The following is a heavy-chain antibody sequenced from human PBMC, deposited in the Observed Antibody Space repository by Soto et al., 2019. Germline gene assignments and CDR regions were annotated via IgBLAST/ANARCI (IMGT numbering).Heavy chain of an antibody. D-gene: IGHD2-15*01. CDR3: ARGLITGSQSSGGCYYFDS. CDR1: GGFFSGYI. V-gene: IGHV4-34*01. CDR2: INHSGSA. J-gene: IGHJ4*02. Sequence: PSETLSLTCDVYGGFFSGYIWTWIRQTPGKGLQWIGQINHSGSANYNPSLKSRVTISVHTSNSQFSLELSSVTAADTAVYYCARGLITGSQSSGGCYYFDSRGQGPQVT.